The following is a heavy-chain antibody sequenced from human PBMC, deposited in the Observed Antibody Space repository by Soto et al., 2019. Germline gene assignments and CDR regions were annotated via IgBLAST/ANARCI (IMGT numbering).Heavy chain of an antibody. Sequence: NPAETVSLTCAVYGGAFRGHYCIFIRHAPCKGLEWIVEINHSETTNYTPSLKRPVTISVDTSKNQFSLKLSSVTAADTAVYYCASLTRYGSGSYYSYYYYGMDVWGQGTTVTVSS. CDR3: ASLTRYGSGSYYSYYYYGMDV. V-gene: IGHV4-34*01. CDR1: GGAFRGHY. CDR2: INHSETT. D-gene: IGHD3-10*01. J-gene: IGHJ6*02.